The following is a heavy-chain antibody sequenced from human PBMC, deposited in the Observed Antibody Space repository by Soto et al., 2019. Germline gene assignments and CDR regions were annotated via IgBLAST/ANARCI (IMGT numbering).Heavy chain of an antibody. V-gene: IGHV1-69*13. D-gene: IGHD5-12*01. CDR1: GGSFSNYA. J-gene: IGHJ6*02. CDR3: ARDVDSGYESPNYNYYGMAV. CDR2: IIPIFGVP. Sequence: SVKVSCKASGGSFSNYAISWVRRAPGQGLEWMGAIIPIFGVPNYAQNFRGRVTITADDSTSTAYMELSSLTSEDTATYFCARDVDSGYESPNYNYYGMAVWGQGTTVTVSS.